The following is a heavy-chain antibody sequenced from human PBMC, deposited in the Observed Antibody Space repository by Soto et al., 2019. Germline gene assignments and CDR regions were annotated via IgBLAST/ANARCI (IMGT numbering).Heavy chain of an antibody. V-gene: IGHV4-31*03. CDR3: ARSHDCSRSSCLRIDAFDI. D-gene: IGHD2-2*01. CDR1: GGSVSSGDYY. CDR2: IYDSGRT. Sequence: QVQLQESGPGLVRPSQTLSLTCTVSGGSVSSGDYYWSWIRQYPEKGLEWIANIYDSGRTDYNPSLESRVTMSVDMSKNHFSLRLHSVTAADTAVYFCARSHDCSRSSCLRIDAFDIWGQGTVVTVSS. J-gene: IGHJ3*02.